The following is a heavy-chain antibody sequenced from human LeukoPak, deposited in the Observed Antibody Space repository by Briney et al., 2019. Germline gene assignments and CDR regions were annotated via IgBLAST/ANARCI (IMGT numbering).Heavy chain of an antibody. D-gene: IGHD3-22*01. CDR1: GLTFSSYS. J-gene: IGHJ4*02. V-gene: IGHV3-48*04. CDR3: ASPYYDSSGYYYGLGY. Sequence: GGSLRLACAASGLTFSSYSMNWVRQAPGKGLEWVSYIRSSSSTIYYADSVKGRFTISRDNAKNSLYLQMNSLRAEDTAVYYCASPYYDSSGYYYGLGYWGQGTLVTVSS. CDR2: IRSSSSTI.